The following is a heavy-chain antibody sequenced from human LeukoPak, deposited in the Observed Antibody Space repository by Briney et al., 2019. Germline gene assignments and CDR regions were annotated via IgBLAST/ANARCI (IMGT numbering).Heavy chain of an antibody. J-gene: IGHJ4*02. Sequence: SQTLSLTCAISGDSVSSNSAAWNWIRQSPSRGLEWLGRTYYRSKWYNDYAVSVKSRITINPDTSKNQFSLKLSSVTAADTAVYYCARRACSGGSCQNDYWGQGTLVTVSS. D-gene: IGHD2-15*01. V-gene: IGHV6-1*01. CDR1: GDSVSSNSAA. CDR3: ARRACSGGSCQNDY. CDR2: TYYRSKWYN.